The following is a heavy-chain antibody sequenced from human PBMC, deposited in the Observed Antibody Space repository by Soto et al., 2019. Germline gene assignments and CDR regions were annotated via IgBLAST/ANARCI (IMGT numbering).Heavy chain of an antibody. CDR2: ISSNGGST. CDR1: GFTFSSYA. V-gene: IGHV3-64*01. CDR3: ARGGFWSGYLRFDY. J-gene: IGHJ4*02. D-gene: IGHD3-3*01. Sequence: EVQLVESGGGLVQPGGSLRLSCAASGFTFSSYAMHWVRQAPGKELEYVSAISSNGGSTYYANSVKGRFTISRDNSKNTLYLQMGSLRAEDMAVYYCARGGFWSGYLRFDYWGQGTLVTVSS.